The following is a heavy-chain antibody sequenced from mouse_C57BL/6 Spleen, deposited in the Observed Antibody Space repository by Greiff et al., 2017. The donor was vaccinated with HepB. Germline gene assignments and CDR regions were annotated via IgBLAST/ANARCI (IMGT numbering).Heavy chain of an antibody. CDR3: ARDVYYSNYFDY. CDR1: GFTFSSYA. CDR2: ISDGGSYT. D-gene: IGHD2-5*01. J-gene: IGHJ2*01. Sequence: DVQLQESGGGLVKPGGSLKLSCAASGFTFSSYAMSWVRQTPEKRLEWVATISDGGSYTYYPDNVKGRFTISRDNAKNNLYLQMSHLKSEDTAMYYCARDVYYSNYFDYWGQGTTLTVSS. V-gene: IGHV5-4*01.